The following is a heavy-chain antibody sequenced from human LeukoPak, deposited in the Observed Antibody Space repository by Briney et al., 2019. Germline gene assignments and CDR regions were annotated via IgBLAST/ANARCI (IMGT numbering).Heavy chain of an antibody. CDR2: IWYDGSNK. Sequence: GGSLRLSCAASGFTFSSYGMQWVRQAPGKGLEWVAVIWYDGSNKYYADSVKGRFTISRDNSKNTLYLQMNSLRAEDTAVYYCAKDLRDDYGDYDAFDIWGQGTMVTVSS. CDR1: GFTFSSYG. V-gene: IGHV3-33*06. J-gene: IGHJ3*02. CDR3: AKDLRDDYGDYDAFDI. D-gene: IGHD4-17*01.